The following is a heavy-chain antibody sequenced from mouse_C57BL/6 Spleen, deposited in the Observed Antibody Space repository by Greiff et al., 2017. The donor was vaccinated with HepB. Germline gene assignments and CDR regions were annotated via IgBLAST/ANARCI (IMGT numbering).Heavy chain of an antibody. CDR3: ASELAWGVFAY. V-gene: IGHV3-6*01. Sequence: ESGPGLVKPSQSLSLTCSVTGYSITSGYYWNWIRQFPGNKLEWMGYISYDGSNNYNPALKNRISITRDTSKNQLFLKLNSVTTEDTATYYCASELAWGVFAYWGQGTLVTVSA. J-gene: IGHJ3*01. CDR1: GYSITSGYY. D-gene: IGHD4-1*01. CDR2: ISYDGSN.